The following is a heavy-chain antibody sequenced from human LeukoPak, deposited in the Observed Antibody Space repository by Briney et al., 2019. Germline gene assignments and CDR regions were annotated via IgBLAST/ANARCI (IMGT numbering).Heavy chain of an antibody. Sequence: GASVKVSCKASGGTFSSYAISWVRQAPGQGLEWMGGIIPIFGTANYAQKFQGRVPITTDESTSTAYMELSSLRSEDTAVYYCANGDSYGYFDYWGQGTLVTVSS. D-gene: IGHD5-18*01. CDR3: ANGDSYGYFDY. V-gene: IGHV1-69*05. J-gene: IGHJ4*02. CDR2: IIPIFGTA. CDR1: GGTFSSYA.